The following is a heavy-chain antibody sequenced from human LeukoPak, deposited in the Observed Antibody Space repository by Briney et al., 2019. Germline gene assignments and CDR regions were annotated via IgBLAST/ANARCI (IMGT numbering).Heavy chain of an antibody. CDR2: ISYDGSNK. CDR1: GFTFSSYA. V-gene: IGHV3-30*04. D-gene: IGHD6-19*01. Sequence: PGGSLRLSCAASGFTFSSYAMHWVRQAPGKGLERVAVISYDGSNKYYADSVKGRFTISRDNSKNTLYLQMNSLRAEDTAVYYCARPRLGWYDMFDYWGQGTLVTVSS. CDR3: ARPRLGWYDMFDY. J-gene: IGHJ4*02.